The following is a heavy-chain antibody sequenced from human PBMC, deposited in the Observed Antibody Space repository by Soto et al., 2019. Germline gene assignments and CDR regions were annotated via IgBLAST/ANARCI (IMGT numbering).Heavy chain of an antibody. D-gene: IGHD3-9*01. CDR1: GFTFSSYW. V-gene: IGHV3-7*01. Sequence: TGGSLRLSCAASGFTFSSYWMSWVRQAPGKGLEWVANIKQDGSEKYYVDSVKGRFTISRDNAKNSLYLQMNSLRAEDTAVYYCARDRAYYDILTGYYIFDYWGQGTLVTVSS. CDR2: IKQDGSEK. CDR3: ARDRAYYDILTGYYIFDY. J-gene: IGHJ4*02.